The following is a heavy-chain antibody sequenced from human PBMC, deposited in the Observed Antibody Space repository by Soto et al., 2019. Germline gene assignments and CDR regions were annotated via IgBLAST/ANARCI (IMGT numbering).Heavy chain of an antibody. CDR3: ARAQNRVATIYSWFDP. CDR2: IYYSGST. CDR1: GGSISSYY. D-gene: IGHD5-12*01. V-gene: IGHV4-59*08. Sequence: SETLSLTCTVSGGSISSYYWSRIRQPPGKGLEWIGYIYYSGSTNYNPSLKSRVTISVDTSKNQFSLKLSSVTAADTAVYYCARAQNRVATIYSWFDPWGQGTLVTVSS. J-gene: IGHJ5*02.